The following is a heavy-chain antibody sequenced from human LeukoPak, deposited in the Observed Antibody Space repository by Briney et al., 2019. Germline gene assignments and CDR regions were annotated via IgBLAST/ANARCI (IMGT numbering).Heavy chain of an antibody. CDR2: ISYDGSNK. CDR3: AKDGLAAALDY. V-gene: IGHV3-30*18. CDR1: GFTFSSYG. J-gene: IGHJ4*02. D-gene: IGHD6-13*01. Sequence: PGGSLRLSCAASGFTFSSYGMHWLRQAPGKGLEWVAVISYDGSNKYYADSVKGRFTISRDNSKNTLYLQMNSLRAEDTAVYYCAKDGLAAALDYWGQGTLVTVSS.